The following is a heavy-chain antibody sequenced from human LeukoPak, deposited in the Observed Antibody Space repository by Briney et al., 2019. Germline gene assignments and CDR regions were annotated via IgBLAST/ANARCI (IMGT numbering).Heavy chain of an antibody. D-gene: IGHD2-2*01. V-gene: IGHV4-34*01. J-gene: IGHJ5*02. Sequence: PSETLSLTCTVSGGSISSYYWSWIRQPPGKGLEWIGEINHSGSTNYNPSLKSRVTISVDTSKNQFSLKPSSVTAADTAVYYCARVGPWVVVPAANRNWFDPWGQGTLVTVSS. CDR2: INHSGST. CDR1: GGSISSYY. CDR3: ARVGPWVVVPAANRNWFDP.